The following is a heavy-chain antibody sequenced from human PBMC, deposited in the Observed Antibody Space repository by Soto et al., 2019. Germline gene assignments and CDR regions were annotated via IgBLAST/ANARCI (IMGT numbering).Heavy chain of an antibody. CDR3: AREEDYPAAAGKNFDY. J-gene: IGHJ4*02. V-gene: IGHV3-33*01. Sequence: GGSLRLSCAASGFTFSSYGMHWVRQAPGKGLEWVAVIWYDGSNKYYADSVKGRFTISRDNSKNTLYLQMNSLRAEDTAVYYCAREEDYPAAAGKNFDYWGQGTLVTVSS. CDR1: GFTFSSYG. D-gene: IGHD6-13*01. CDR2: IWYDGSNK.